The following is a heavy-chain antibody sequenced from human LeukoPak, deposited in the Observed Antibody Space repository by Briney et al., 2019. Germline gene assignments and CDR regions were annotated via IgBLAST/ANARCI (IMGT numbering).Heavy chain of an antibody. CDR3: ARTPIVVVITIFIGAFDI. CDR2: ISAYNGNT. CDR1: GYTFTSYG. D-gene: IGHD3-22*01. V-gene: IGHV1-18*01. Sequence: ASVKVSCKASGYTFTSYGISWVRQAPGQGLEWMGWISAYNGNTNYAQKLQGRVTMTTDTSTSTAYMELRSLRSDDTAVYYCARTPIVVVITIFIGAFDIWGQGTMVTVSS. J-gene: IGHJ3*02.